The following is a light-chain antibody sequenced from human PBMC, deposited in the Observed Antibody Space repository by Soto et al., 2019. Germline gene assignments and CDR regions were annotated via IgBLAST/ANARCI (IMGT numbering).Light chain of an antibody. CDR2: EVS. Sequence: QSALTQPASVSGSPGQSITISCTGTSSDVGGYNYVSWYQQHPGKAPKLMIYEVSNRPSGVSNRFSGSKFGNTASLTISGLQAEDEADYYCSSYTSSSTLVVFGGGTKLTVL. CDR1: SSDVGGYNY. J-gene: IGLJ2*01. V-gene: IGLV2-14*01. CDR3: SSYTSSSTLVV.